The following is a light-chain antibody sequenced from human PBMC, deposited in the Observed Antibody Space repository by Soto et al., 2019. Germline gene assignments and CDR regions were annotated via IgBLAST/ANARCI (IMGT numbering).Light chain of an antibody. J-gene: IGKJ4*01. CDR2: TAS. CDR1: RTVAGSY. V-gene: IGKV3-20*01. CDR3: HKYGPSPLT. Sequence: EIVLTQSPGTLSLSPGERATLSCRASRTVAGSYIAWFQQKPGQPPRLLIYTASSRAPGIPDRFRGSGSGTDFTLSISRLEPEDFAVYYCHKYGPSPLTFGGGTKVEIK.